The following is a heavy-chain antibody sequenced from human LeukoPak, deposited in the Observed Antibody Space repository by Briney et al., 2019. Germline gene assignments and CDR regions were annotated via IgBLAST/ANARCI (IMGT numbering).Heavy chain of an antibody. CDR3: ARDRLRWPKIDY. CDR1: GGSISSSDCY. D-gene: IGHD4-23*01. V-gene: IGHV4-39*07. J-gene: IGHJ4*02. Sequence: PSETLSLTCTVSGGSISSSDCYWGWIRQPPGTGLEWIGSIYYSVTTYYNPSLKSRVTISVDTSKNQFSLKLNSVTAADTAVYYCARDRLRWPKIDYWGQGTLVTVSS. CDR2: IYYSVTT.